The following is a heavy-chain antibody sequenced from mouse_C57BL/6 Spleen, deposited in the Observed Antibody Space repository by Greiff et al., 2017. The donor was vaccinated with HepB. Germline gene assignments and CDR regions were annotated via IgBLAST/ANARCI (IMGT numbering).Heavy chain of an antibody. J-gene: IGHJ1*03. Sequence: EVKLVESGGGLVKPGGSLKLSCAASGFTFSSYAMSWVRQTPEKRLEWVATISDGGSYTYYPDNVKGRFTISRDNAKNNLYLQMTSLRSEDTAMYYCARPYYYGSSLNWYFDVWGTGTTVTVSS. CDR2: ISDGGSYT. V-gene: IGHV5-4*03. D-gene: IGHD1-1*01. CDR3: ARPYYYGSSLNWYFDV. CDR1: GFTFSSYA.